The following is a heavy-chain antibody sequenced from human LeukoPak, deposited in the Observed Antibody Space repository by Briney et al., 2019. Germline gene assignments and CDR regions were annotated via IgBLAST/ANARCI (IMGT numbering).Heavy chain of an antibody. D-gene: IGHD5-12*01. V-gene: IGHV4-39*07. CDR3: ARERGIVATIYAFDI. CDR1: GGSISSSSYY. J-gene: IGHJ3*02. CDR2: IYYSGST. Sequence: SETLSLTCTVSGGSISSSSYYWGWIRQPPGKGLEWIGSIYYSGSTYYNPSLKSRVTMSVDTSKNQFSLKLSSVTAADTAVYYCARERGIVATIYAFDIWGQGTMVTVSS.